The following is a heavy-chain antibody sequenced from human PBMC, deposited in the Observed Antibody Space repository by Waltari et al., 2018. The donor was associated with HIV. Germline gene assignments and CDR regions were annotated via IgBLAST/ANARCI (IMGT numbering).Heavy chain of an antibody. CDR3: AKDLNVFYHGSGFDY. J-gene: IGHJ4*02. D-gene: IGHD3-10*01. CDR1: GFAVSGSG. Sequence: QVQLVESGGGVVQSGGSSSRTGGGSGFAVSGSGMHWVRQAPGKGLEWVAVMSYDGKTYYSDDVRGRFTMSRDTSRNTMFLQMDRLKVGDRGVYYCAKDLNVFYHGSGFDYWGPGSPVSVS. V-gene: IGHV3-30*18. CDR2: MSYDGKT.